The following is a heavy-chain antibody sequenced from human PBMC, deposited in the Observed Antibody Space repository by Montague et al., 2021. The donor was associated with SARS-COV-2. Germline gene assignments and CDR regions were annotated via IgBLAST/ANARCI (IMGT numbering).Heavy chain of an antibody. CDR2: ISSSGSTI. CDR3: ARDPGFWSGYYDY. D-gene: IGHD3-3*01. Sequence: SLRLSCEASGFTFSSYEMNWVRQAPGKGPEWVSYISSSGSTIYYADSVKGRFTISRDNAKNSLYLQMNSLRAEDTAVYYCARDPGFWSGYYDYWGQGTLVTVSS. V-gene: IGHV3-48*03. CDR1: GFTFSSYE. J-gene: IGHJ4*02.